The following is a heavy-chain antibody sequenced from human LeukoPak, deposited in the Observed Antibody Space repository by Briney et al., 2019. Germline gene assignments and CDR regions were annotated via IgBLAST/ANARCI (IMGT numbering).Heavy chain of an antibody. Sequence: GGSLRLSCAASGFTLSSHGMHWVRQAPGKGLEWVAVISYDGINNYYADSLKGRFTISRDNSKNTLYLQMNSLRIEDTAVYYCAREWDYGDYAFDYWGQGTLVTVSS. V-gene: IGHV3-33*08. CDR3: AREWDYGDYAFDY. D-gene: IGHD4-17*01. CDR2: ISYDGINN. CDR1: GFTLSSHG. J-gene: IGHJ4*02.